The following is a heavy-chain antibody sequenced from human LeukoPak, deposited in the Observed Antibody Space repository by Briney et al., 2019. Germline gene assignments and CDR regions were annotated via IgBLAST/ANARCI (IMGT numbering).Heavy chain of an antibody. D-gene: IGHD3-22*01. CDR2: IYYSGST. J-gene: IGHJ4*02. V-gene: IGHV4-39*07. CDR1: GGSISSSSYY. CDR3: ARRDSSGYYYI. Sequence: SETLSLTCTVSGGSISSSSYYWGWIRQPPGKGLEWIGSIYYSGSTYYNPSLKSRVTISVDTSKNQFSLKLSSVTAADTAVYYCARRDSSGYYYIWGQGTLVTVSS.